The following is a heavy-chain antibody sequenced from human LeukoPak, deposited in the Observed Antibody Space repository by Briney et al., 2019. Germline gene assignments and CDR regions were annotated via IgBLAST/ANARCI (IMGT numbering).Heavy chain of an antibody. CDR3: ARGLKYSSSS. Sequence: TSETLSLTCAVYGGSFSGYYWSWIRQPPGKGLEWIGEINHSGSTNYNPSLKSRVTISVDTSKNQFSLKLSSVTAADTAVYYCARGLKYSSSSWGQGTLVTVSS. V-gene: IGHV4-34*01. CDR2: INHSGST. D-gene: IGHD6-13*01. CDR1: GGSFSGYY. J-gene: IGHJ4*02.